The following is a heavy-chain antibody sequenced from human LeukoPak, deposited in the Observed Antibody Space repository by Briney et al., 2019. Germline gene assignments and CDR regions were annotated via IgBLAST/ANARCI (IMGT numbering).Heavy chain of an antibody. CDR2: ISSSGTDT. J-gene: IGHJ6*02. CDR3: ARVNQPYYYDSSGPRDYYYGMDV. V-gene: IGHV3-11*05. D-gene: IGHD3-22*01. Sequence: PGGSLRLSCAAPGFTFSDYYMSWIRQAPGKGLGWVSYISSSGTDTYYADSVKGRFTISRDNAKNSLYLQMNSLRAEDTAVYYCARVNQPYYYDSSGPRDYYYGMDVWGQGTTVTVSS. CDR1: GFTFSDYY.